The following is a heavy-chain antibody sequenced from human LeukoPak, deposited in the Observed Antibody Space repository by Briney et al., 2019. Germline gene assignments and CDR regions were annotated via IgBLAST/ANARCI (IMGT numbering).Heavy chain of an antibody. CDR3: ATKYSVAVAANPPYFDY. Sequence: SETLSLTCGVSGGSFSGYYWSWIRQSPGRGLEWIGEINQSGRTNYNPSLKSRVTISVDTSKNQFSLKLSPVTAADTGVYYCATKYSVAVAANPPYFDYWGQGTLVTVSS. CDR1: GGSFSGYY. CDR2: INQSGRT. D-gene: IGHD6-19*01. J-gene: IGHJ4*02. V-gene: IGHV4-34*01.